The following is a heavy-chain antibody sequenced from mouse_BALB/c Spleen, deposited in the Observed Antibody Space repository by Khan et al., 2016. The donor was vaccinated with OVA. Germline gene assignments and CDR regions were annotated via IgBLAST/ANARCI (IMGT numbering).Heavy chain of an antibody. Sequence: QIQLVQSGPELKKSGETVKISCKASGHTFTNYGMHWVKQSPGKGLKWIGWINTHTGDPTYADDFKGRFAFSLETSASTAYLQLNNLKYEDTAYFDCARKKPDRYFDLWGAGTTVTVSS. V-gene: IGHV9-3-1*01. CDR2: INTHTGDP. CDR3: ARKKPDRYFDL. CDR1: GHTFTNYG. D-gene: IGHD3-2*01. J-gene: IGHJ1*01.